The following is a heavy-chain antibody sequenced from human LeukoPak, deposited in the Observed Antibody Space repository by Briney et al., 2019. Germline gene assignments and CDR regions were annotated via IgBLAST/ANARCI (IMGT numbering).Heavy chain of an antibody. Sequence: GGSLRLSCAASGFSFSDNYMSWIRQAPGKGLEWVSYISSGSSYTNYAGPVKGRFTISRDNAKNSLFLQMNSLRAEDTAVYYCATHAAQYSTFDYWGQGTLVTVSS. V-gene: IGHV3-11*03. D-gene: IGHD2/OR15-2a*01. CDR2: ISSGSSYT. CDR1: GFSFSDNY. CDR3: ATHAAQYSTFDY. J-gene: IGHJ4*02.